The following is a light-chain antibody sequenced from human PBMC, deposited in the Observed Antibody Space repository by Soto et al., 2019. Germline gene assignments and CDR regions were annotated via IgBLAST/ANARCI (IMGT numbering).Light chain of an antibody. Sequence: QSVLTQPPSVSAAPGQKVTIYCSGSSSNIGSDFVSWYQQLPGTAPQLLIYENNKRPSGIPDRFSGSKSATSATLGITGLQTGDEADYYCAAWDTSLSGGVFGGGTKLTV. CDR1: SSNIGSDF. CDR2: ENN. J-gene: IGLJ3*02. V-gene: IGLV1-51*02. CDR3: AAWDTSLSGGV.